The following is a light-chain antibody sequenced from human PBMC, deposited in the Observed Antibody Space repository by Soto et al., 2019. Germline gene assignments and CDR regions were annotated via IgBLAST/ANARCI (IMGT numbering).Light chain of an antibody. Sequence: EIVLSQSPATLSLSPGERVTLSCRACQSVSNSLAWYQQKPGQPPRLLIYDVSNRATGIPARFSGSGSGTDFTLTITSLEPEDFAVYFCHQRYNWPRVTFGQGTRLEI. CDR3: HQRYNWPRVT. CDR1: QSVSNS. V-gene: IGKV3-11*01. J-gene: IGKJ5*01. CDR2: DVS.